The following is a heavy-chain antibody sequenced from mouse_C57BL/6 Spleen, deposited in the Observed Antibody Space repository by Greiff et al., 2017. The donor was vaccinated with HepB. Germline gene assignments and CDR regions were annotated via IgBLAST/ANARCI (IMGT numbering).Heavy chain of an antibody. CDR3: ARTTYDVSFAY. V-gene: IGHV3-6*01. Sequence: DVQLQESGPGLVKPSQSLSLTCSVTGYSITSGYYWNWIRQFPGNKLEWMGYISYDGSNNYNPSLKNRISITRDTSKNQFFLKLNSVTTEDTATYYCARTTYDVSFAYWGQGTLVTVSA. CDR2: ISYDGSN. D-gene: IGHD2-3*01. CDR1: GYSITSGYY. J-gene: IGHJ3*01.